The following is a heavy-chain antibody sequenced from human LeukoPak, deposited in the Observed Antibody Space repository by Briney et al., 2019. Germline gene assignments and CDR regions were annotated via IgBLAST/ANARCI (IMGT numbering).Heavy chain of an antibody. J-gene: IGHJ6*02. D-gene: IGHD3-10*01. CDR1: GYTFTNYY. CDR3: ATHHLWFGELSHYYYGMDV. Sequence: ASVKVSCKASGYTFTNYYMHWVRQAPGQGLEWMGWINPNSGGTNYAQKFQGRVTMTRDTSISTAYMELSRLRSDDTVVYYCATHHLWFGELSHYYYGMDVWGQGTTVTVSS. V-gene: IGHV1-2*02. CDR2: INPNSGGT.